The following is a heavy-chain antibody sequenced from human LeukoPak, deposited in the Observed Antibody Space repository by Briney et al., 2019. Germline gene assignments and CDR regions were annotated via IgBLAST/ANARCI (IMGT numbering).Heavy chain of an antibody. CDR2: INHSGST. CDR1: GGSFSGYY. D-gene: IGHD1-26*01. Sequence: PSETLSLTCAVYGGSFSGYYWSWIRQPPGKGLEWIGEINHSGSTNYNPSLKSRVTISVDTSKNQFSLKLSSVTAADTAVYYCARGRGRWELLNWGQGTQVTVSS. CDR3: ARGRGRWELLN. V-gene: IGHV4-34*01. J-gene: IGHJ4*02.